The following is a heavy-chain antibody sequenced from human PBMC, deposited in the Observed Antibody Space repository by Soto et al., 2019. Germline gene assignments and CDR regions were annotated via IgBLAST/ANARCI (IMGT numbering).Heavy chain of an antibody. CDR1: GGTFSSYA. Sequence: GASVKVSCKASGGTFSSYAISWVRQAPGQGLEWMGGIIPIFGTANYAQKFQGRVTITADKSTGTAYMELSSLRSEDTAVYYCARVPRITIFGVVRYYYYGMDVWGQGTAVTVS. CDR2: IIPIFGTA. V-gene: IGHV1-69*06. J-gene: IGHJ6*02. D-gene: IGHD3-3*01. CDR3: ARVPRITIFGVVRYYYYGMDV.